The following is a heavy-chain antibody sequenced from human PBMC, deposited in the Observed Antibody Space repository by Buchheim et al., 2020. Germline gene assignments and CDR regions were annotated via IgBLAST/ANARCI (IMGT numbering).Heavy chain of an antibody. CDR3: ARVGETYGDGAYYFDY. J-gene: IGHJ4*02. Sequence: QVQLVESGGGVVQPGRSLRLSCAASGFTFSSYGMHWVRQAPGKGLEWVAVIWYDVSNKYYADSVKGRFTISRDNSKTTLYLQMNSLRAEDTAVYYCARVGETYGDGAYYFDYWGQGTL. D-gene: IGHD4-17*01. CDR2: IWYDVSNK. CDR1: GFTFSSYG. V-gene: IGHV3-33*01.